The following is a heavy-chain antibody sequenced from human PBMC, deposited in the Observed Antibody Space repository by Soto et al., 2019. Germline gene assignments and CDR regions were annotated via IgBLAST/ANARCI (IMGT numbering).Heavy chain of an antibody. CDR2: FIPIFDAA. Sequence: ASVKVSCKASGGTFSNYAINWVRQAPGQGLEWMGGFIPIFDAANYAQNFRGRVTITADESTSTACMELSGLRSEDTAMYYCARKAESYGFDIWGQGTLVTVSS. CDR1: GGTFSNYA. J-gene: IGHJ3*02. CDR3: ARKAESYGFDI. D-gene: IGHD3-10*01. V-gene: IGHV1-69*13.